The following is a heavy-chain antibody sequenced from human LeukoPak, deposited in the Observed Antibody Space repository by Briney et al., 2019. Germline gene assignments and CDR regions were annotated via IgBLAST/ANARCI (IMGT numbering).Heavy chain of an antibody. Sequence: KPSETLSLTCTVSGGSISSYYWSWIRQPPGKGLEWIGYIYYSGSTNYNPSLKSRVTISVDTSKNQFSLKLSSVTAADTAVYYCARHGPLVHYYGMDVWGQGTTVTASS. CDR2: IYYSGST. D-gene: IGHD6-13*01. CDR3: ARHGPLVHYYGMDV. V-gene: IGHV4-59*08. J-gene: IGHJ6*02. CDR1: GGSISSYY.